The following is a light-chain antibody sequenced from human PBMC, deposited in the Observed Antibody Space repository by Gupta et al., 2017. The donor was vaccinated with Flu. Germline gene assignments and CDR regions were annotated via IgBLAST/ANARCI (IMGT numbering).Light chain of an antibody. J-gene: IGKJ3*01. CDR1: QSVSSN. V-gene: IGKV3-15*01. Sequence: GERATLSCRASQSVSSNLAWYQQKPGQAPRLLIYGASTRATGIPARFSGSGSGTEFTLTISSLQSEDFAVYYCQQYNNWPLTFGPGTKVDIK. CDR3: QQYNNWPLT. CDR2: GAS.